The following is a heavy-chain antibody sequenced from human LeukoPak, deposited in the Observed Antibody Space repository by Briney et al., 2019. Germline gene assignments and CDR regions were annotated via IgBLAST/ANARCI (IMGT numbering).Heavy chain of an antibody. D-gene: IGHD6-19*01. CDR3: ATRGYSSGWYQYYFDY. CDR2: MKEDGGEK. Sequence: GGSLRLSCAASGFIFSPYWVTWVRQAPGMGLEWVANMKEDGGEKFYVDSVRGRFTISRDNAKNSVYLQMNSLRVEDTGVYYCATRGYSSGWYQYYFDYWGQGTLVTVSS. V-gene: IGHV3-7*01. J-gene: IGHJ4*02. CDR1: GFIFSPYW.